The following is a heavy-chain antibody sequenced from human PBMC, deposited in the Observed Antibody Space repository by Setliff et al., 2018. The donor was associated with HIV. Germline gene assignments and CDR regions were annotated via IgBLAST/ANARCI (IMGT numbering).Heavy chain of an antibody. CDR3: ARDWVDTAMADDY. Sequence: GGSLRLSCAASGFTFSSYRMNWVRQAPGKGLEWVSSITSDSSYIFNADSVKGRFTISRDNAKNSLYLQMNSLRAEDTAVYYCARDWVDTAMADDYWGQGTLVTVSS. D-gene: IGHD5-18*01. V-gene: IGHV3-21*06. CDR2: ITSDSSYI. J-gene: IGHJ4*02. CDR1: GFTFSSYR.